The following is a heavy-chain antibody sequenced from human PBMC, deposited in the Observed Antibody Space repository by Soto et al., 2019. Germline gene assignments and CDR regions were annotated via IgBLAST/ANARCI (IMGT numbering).Heavy chain of an antibody. Sequence: GGSLRLSCAASGFALSSYSMNWVRQAPGKGLEWVSSISSSSSYIYYADSVKGRFTISRDNAKNSLYLQMNSLRAEDTAVYYCAREKGGGLGAFDIWGQGTMVTVSS. CDR2: ISSSSSYI. J-gene: IGHJ3*02. V-gene: IGHV3-21*01. CDR3: AREKGGGLGAFDI. D-gene: IGHD2-15*01. CDR1: GFALSSYS.